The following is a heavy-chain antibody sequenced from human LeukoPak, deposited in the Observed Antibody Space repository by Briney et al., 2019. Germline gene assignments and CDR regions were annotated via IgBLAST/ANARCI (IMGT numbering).Heavy chain of an antibody. D-gene: IGHD3-22*01. CDR1: GGSFSGYY. V-gene: IGHV4-34*01. J-gene: IGHJ4*02. CDR2: INHSGST. CDR3: ARMGPYYYDSSGYLDY. Sequence: PSETLSLTCAVYGGSFSGYYWSWIRQPPGKGLEWIGEINHSGSTNYNPSLKSRVTISVDTSKNQFSLKLSSVTAADTAVYYCARMGPYYYDSSGYLDYWGQGTLVTVSS.